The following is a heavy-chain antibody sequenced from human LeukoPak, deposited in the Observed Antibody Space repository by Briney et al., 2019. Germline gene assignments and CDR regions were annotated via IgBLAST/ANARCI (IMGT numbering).Heavy chain of an antibody. CDR1: GYTFTAHY. CDR3: ARTASCGSNCYYFFDY. D-gene: IGHD2-21*02. J-gene: IGHJ4*02. V-gene: IGHV1-2*02. CDR2: INPNTGGT. Sequence: ASVRVSRKASGYTFTAHYMHWVRQAPGQGLEWMGWINPNTGGTRFVQKFQGRVAMTRDTSISTVYMELSSLGSDDTAIYYCARTASCGSNCYYFFDYWGQGALVTVSS.